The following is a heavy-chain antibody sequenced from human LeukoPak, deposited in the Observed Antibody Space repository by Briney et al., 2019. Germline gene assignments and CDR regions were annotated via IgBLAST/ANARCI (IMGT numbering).Heavy chain of an antibody. Sequence: GGSLRLSCAASGFTFSSYAMHWVRQAPGKGLEWVAVISYDGSNKYYADSVKGRFTISRDNSKNTLYLQMNSLRAEDTAVYYCAKDGGKDGSYYVIDYWDQGTLVTVSS. CDR3: AKDGGKDGSYYVIDY. CDR1: GFTFSSYA. J-gene: IGHJ4*02. CDR2: ISYDGSNK. V-gene: IGHV3-30-3*01. D-gene: IGHD1-26*01.